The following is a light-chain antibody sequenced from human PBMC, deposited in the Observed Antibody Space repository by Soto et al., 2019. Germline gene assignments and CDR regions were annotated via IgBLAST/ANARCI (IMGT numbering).Light chain of an antibody. CDR1: QSVLYSSNNKNY. V-gene: IGKV4-1*01. CDR3: QQYYSTQVK. CDR2: WAS. J-gene: IGKJ1*01. Sequence: DIVMTQSPDSLAVSLGERATINCKSSQSVLYSSNNKNYLAWYQQKPGQPPKLLIYWASTRESGVTDRSSGSGSGTDFPLTISSLQAEDVEAYYCQQYYSTQVKFCKGTKADI.